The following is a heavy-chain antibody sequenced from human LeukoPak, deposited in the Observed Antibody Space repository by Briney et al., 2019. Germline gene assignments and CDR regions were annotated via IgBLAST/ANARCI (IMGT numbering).Heavy chain of an antibody. CDR3: ARGGGGQQLVLYNY. CDR2: INHSGST. Sequence: PSETLSLTCAVYGGSFSGYYWSWIRQPPGKGLEWIGEINHSGSTNYNPSLKSRVTISVDTFKNQFSLKLSSVTAADTAVYYCARGGGGQQLVLYNYWGQGTLVTVSS. D-gene: IGHD6-13*01. J-gene: IGHJ4*02. CDR1: GGSFSGYY. V-gene: IGHV4-34*01.